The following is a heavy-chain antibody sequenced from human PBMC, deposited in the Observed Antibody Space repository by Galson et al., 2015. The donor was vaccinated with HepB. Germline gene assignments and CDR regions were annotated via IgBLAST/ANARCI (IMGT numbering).Heavy chain of an antibody. Sequence: SLRLSCAASGFTFSDYGMHWVRQAPGKGLEWVALTSYDGTNKYYGDSVKGRFTISRDDSKNTLYLQMNSLRPEDTALYYCAKDRGVDWFGGLGNYWGQGTLLAASS. D-gene: IGHD3-10*01. V-gene: IGHV3-30*18. CDR2: TSYDGTNK. CDR1: GFTFSDYG. CDR3: AKDRGVDWFGGLGNY. J-gene: IGHJ4*02.